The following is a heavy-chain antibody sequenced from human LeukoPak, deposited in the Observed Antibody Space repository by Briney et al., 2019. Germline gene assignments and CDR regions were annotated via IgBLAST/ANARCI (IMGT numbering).Heavy chain of an antibody. Sequence: HTGGSLRLSCAASGFTFSSYAMSWVRQAPGKGLEWVSAISGSGGSTYYADSVKGRFTISRDNSKNTLYLQMNCLRAEDTAVYYCAKLVLDFDYWGQGTLVTVSS. J-gene: IGHJ4*02. V-gene: IGHV3-23*01. CDR3: AKLVLDFDY. D-gene: IGHD2-8*01. CDR1: GFTFSSYA. CDR2: ISGSGGST.